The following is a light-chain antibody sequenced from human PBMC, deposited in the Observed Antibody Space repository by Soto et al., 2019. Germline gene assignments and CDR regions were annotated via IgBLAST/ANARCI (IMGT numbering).Light chain of an antibody. CDR2: EVS. J-gene: IGLJ3*02. CDR1: SSDVGGYNY. CDR3: SSSTSSSTRDV. Sequence: QSALTQPASVSGSPGQSITISCTGTSSDVGGYNYVSWYQQHPGKAPKLMIYEVSNRPSGVSNRFSGSKSGNTASLSISGLQAEDEADYYCSSSTSSSTRDVFGVGTRLTVL. V-gene: IGLV2-14*01.